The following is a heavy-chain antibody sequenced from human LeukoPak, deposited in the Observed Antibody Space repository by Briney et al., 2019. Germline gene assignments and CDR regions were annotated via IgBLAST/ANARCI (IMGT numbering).Heavy chain of an antibody. CDR3: ARDPRRYCSGGSCYRGWFDP. V-gene: IGHV3-30-3*01. D-gene: IGHD2-15*01. J-gene: IGHJ5*02. CDR2: ISYDGSNK. Sequence: GGSLRLSCAASGFTVSSNYMSWVRQAPGKGLEWVAVISYDGSNKYYADSVKGRSTISRDNSKNTLYLQMNSLRAKDTAVYYCARDPRRYCSGGSCYRGWFDPWGQGTLVTVSS. CDR1: GFTVSSNY.